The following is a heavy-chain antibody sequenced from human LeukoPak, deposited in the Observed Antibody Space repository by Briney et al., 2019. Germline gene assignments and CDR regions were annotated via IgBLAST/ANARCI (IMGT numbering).Heavy chain of an antibody. CDR3: AKDLGYSYGLSTDY. CDR1: GFTFDDYA. Sequence: PGGSLRLFCAASGFTFDDYAMHWVRQAPGKGLEWVSLISGDGGSTYYADSVKGRFTISRHNSKNSLYLQMNSLRTEDTALYYCAKDLGYSYGLSTDYWGQGTLVTVSS. V-gene: IGHV3-43*02. CDR2: ISGDGGST. D-gene: IGHD5-18*01. J-gene: IGHJ4*02.